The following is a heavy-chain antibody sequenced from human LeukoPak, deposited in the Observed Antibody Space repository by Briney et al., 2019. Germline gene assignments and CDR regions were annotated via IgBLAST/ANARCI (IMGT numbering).Heavy chain of an antibody. CDR3: AIYEIVGAPRGLDY. CDR2: IYYSGST. D-gene: IGHD1-26*01. CDR1: GGSISSSSYY. Sequence: PSETLSLTCTVSGGSISSSSYYWGWIRQPPGKGLEWIGSIYYSGSTYYNPSLKSRVTISVDTSKNQFSLKLSSVTATDTAVYYCAIYEIVGAPRGLDYWGQGTLVTVSS. V-gene: IGHV4-39*07. J-gene: IGHJ4*02.